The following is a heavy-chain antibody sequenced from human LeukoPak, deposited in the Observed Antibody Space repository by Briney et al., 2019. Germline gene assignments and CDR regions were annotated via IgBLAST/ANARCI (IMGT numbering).Heavy chain of an antibody. D-gene: IGHD6-19*01. Sequence: GGSLRLSCTVSGFTFGDYAMSWFRQAPGKGLEWVGLIRSKAYGGTTEYAASVKGRFTISRDDSKSIAYLQMNSLKTDDTAVYYCVRRGTGWPFDHWGQGTLVTVSS. CDR3: VRRGTGWPFDH. CDR2: IRSKAYGGTT. J-gene: IGHJ4*02. CDR1: GFTFGDYA. V-gene: IGHV3-49*03.